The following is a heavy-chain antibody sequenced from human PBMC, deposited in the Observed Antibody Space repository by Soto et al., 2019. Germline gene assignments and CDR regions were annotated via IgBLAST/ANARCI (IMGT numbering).Heavy chain of an antibody. Sequence: PSETLSLTCTVSGGSISSGGYYWSWIRQHPGKGLEWIGYIYYSGSTYYNPSLKSRVTISVDTSKNQFSLKLSSVTAADTAVYYCARGHYYGSVSADYWGQGTLVTVSS. CDR3: ARGHYYGSVSADY. CDR2: IYYSGST. V-gene: IGHV4-31*03. CDR1: GGSISSGGYY. J-gene: IGHJ4*02. D-gene: IGHD3-10*01.